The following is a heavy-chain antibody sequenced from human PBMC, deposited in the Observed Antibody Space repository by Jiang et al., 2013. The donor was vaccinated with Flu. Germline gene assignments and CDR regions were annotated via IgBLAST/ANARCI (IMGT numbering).Heavy chain of an antibody. J-gene: IGHJ4*02. CDR2: IIPILGIA. V-gene: IGHV1-69*04. Sequence: SGAEVKKPGSSVKVSCKASGGTFSSYAISWVRQAPGQGLEWMGRIIPILGIANYAQKFQGRVTITADKSTSTAYMELSSLRSEDTAVYYCARGAQLVRGWFSGDYFDYWGQGTLVTVSS. D-gene: IGHD6-19*01. CDR3: ARGAQLVRGWFSGDYFDY. CDR1: GGTFSSYA.